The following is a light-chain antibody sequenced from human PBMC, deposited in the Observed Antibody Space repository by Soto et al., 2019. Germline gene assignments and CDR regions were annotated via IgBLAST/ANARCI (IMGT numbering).Light chain of an antibody. Sequence: EIVLTQSPGTLSLSPGERATLSCRASQSVSSNLAWYQQKPGQAPRLLNYGASPRATGIPARFSGSGSGTEFTRTISSLQSEDFAVYYCQQYNNWPPIAFGQGTKVEIK. CDR3: QQYNNWPPIA. CDR2: GAS. J-gene: IGKJ1*01. CDR1: QSVSSN. V-gene: IGKV3-15*01.